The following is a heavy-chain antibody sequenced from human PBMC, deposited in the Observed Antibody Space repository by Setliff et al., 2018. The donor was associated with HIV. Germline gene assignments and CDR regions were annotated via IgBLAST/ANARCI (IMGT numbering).Heavy chain of an antibody. V-gene: IGHV4-38-2*01. CDR2: IYHSGTT. CDR3: ARVAGSSWPFDY. J-gene: IGHJ4*02. D-gene: IGHD6-13*01. Sequence: TLSLTCAVSGYSISSGYYWGWIRQPPGKGLEWVGSIYHSGTTYYNPSLKSRVTISVDTSKNQFSLKLSSVTAADTAVYYCARVAGSSWPFDYWGQGTLVTVSS. CDR1: GYSISSGYY.